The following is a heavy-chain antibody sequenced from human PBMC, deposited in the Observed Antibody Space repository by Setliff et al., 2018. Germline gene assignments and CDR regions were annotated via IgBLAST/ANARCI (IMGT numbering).Heavy chain of an antibody. Sequence: PSETLSLTCTVSGGSMGSYYWTWIRQSAGKGLEWIGRVYTTESTAFNPSLNSRVTMSLDKSKNQFSLKLYSVTAADTAVYFCARVRITPYCMDVWGKGTTVTVSS. CDR1: GGSMGSYY. D-gene: IGHD3-10*01. CDR3: ARVRITPYCMDV. J-gene: IGHJ6*03. V-gene: IGHV4-4*07. CDR2: VYTTEST.